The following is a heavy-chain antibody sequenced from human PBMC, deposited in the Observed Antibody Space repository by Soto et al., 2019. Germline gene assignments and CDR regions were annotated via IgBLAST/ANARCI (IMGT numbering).Heavy chain of an antibody. CDR2: ISPDNGNT. D-gene: IGHD5-12*01. Sequence: QVQLVQSGGEVKKPGASVKVSCKASGYTFTIYGINWVRQAPGQGLEWMGWISPDNGNTNYAQKLQGIVTMTTDTPTSTAHRELRRLRSDATAVYYCARALRDSGYGGMDVWGQGTTVTVSS. CDR3: ARALRDSGYGGMDV. V-gene: IGHV1-18*01. CDR1: GYTFTIYG. J-gene: IGHJ6*02.